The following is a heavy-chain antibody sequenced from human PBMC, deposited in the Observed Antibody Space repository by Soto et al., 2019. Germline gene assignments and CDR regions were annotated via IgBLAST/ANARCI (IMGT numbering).Heavy chain of an antibody. CDR2: IVPIFGTT. CDR1: GGTFSNYA. J-gene: IGHJ6*02. CDR3: ARVAAVAGLYNSPGSDV. D-gene: IGHD6-19*01. V-gene: IGHV1-69*12. Sequence: QVQLVQSGAEVKKPGSSVKVSCKVSGGTFSNYAIDWVRLAPGHGLEGMGGIVPIFGTTYYTQKFQGSATFIAADSTPQASLTMSSLRSQDTPMYYCARVAAVAGLYNSPGSDVWGQGTAVTVSS.